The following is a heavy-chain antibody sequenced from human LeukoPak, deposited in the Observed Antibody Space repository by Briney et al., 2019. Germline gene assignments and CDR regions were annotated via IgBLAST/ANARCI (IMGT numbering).Heavy chain of an antibody. D-gene: IGHD6-19*01. CDR3: ARDLVSGWGFDY. V-gene: IGHV3-7*01. CDR1: GFTFSNYW. CDR2: IKPDGGEE. Sequence: GGSVRLSCEVSGFTFSNYWMTWVRQAPGKGLEWVANIKPDGGEEYYVDSVWGRFTISRDNAKNSLYLQMNSLRAEDTAVYYCARDLVSGWGFDYWGQGTLVTVST. J-gene: IGHJ4*02.